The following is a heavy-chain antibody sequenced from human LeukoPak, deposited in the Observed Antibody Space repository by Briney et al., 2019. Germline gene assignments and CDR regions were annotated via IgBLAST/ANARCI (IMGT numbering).Heavy chain of an antibody. Sequence: SVTLSLTCAVYGGSFSGYYWSWIREPPGKGLEWIGEINHSGSTNYNPSLKSRVTISVDTSKNQFSLKLSSVTAADTAVYFCARGPPTDYYDSSGFYYVFDYWGQGTLVTVSS. V-gene: IGHV4-34*01. CDR3: ARGPPTDYYDSSGFYYVFDY. CDR2: INHSGST. CDR1: GGSFSGYY. J-gene: IGHJ4*02. D-gene: IGHD3-22*01.